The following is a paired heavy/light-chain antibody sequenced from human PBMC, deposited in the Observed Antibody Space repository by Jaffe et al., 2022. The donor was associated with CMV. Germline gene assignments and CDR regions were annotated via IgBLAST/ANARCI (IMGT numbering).Light chain of an antibody. J-gene: IGLJ3*02. CDR2: ENH. Sequence: QSVLAQPPSVSAAPGQKVTISCSGSSSNIADNFVSWYQQFPGTAPELLIYENHKRPSGIPDRFSASKSGTSATLDITGLQTGDEADYYCGTWDSSLNTWVFGGGTKLTVL. V-gene: IGLV1-51*02. CDR1: SSNIADNF. CDR3: GTWDSSLNTWV.
Heavy chain of an antibody. CDR3: ARDTHYYDYMGYYAPDS. Sequence: QVQLVQSGAEVKKPGASVKVSCKASGYSFTSFGISWVRQAPGQGLEWMGWISGYNGNTNQAQKFQGRVTMTTDTSTSTAYMELRSLRSDDTAVYYCARDTHYYDYMGYYAPDSWGQGTLVTVSS. CDR1: GYSFTSFG. J-gene: IGHJ4*02. D-gene: IGHD3-22*01. CDR2: ISGYNGNT. V-gene: IGHV1-18*01.